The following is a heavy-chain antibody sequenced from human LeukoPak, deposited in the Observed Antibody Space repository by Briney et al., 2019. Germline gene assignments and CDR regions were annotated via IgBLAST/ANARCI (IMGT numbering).Heavy chain of an antibody. J-gene: IGHJ2*01. V-gene: IGHV3-23*01. CDR2: ISRSGATT. CDR1: GFTFNNYA. Sequence: PGGSLRLSCAASGFTFNNYAMDWVRQAPGKGLEWVSLISRSGATTYYADSVKGRFTISRDNSRNTLYLQMTSLRAEDTAVYYCARDPWDRWFFDLWGRGTLVTVSS. D-gene: IGHD1-26*01. CDR3: ARDPWDRWFFDL.